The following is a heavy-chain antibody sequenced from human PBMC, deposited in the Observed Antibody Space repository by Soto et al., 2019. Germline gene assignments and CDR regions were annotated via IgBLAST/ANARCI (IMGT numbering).Heavy chain of an antibody. D-gene: IGHD2-2*01. CDR2: IWYDGSNK. CDR3: ARGMGAYCSSTSCPPDYFDY. V-gene: IGHV3-33*01. Sequence: PGGSLRLSCAASGFTFSSYGMHWVRQAPGKGLEWVAVIWYDGSNKYYADSVKGRFTISRDNSKNTLYLQMNSLRAEDTAVYYCARGMGAYCSSTSCPPDYFDYWGQGTLVTVSS. CDR1: GFTFSSYG. J-gene: IGHJ4*02.